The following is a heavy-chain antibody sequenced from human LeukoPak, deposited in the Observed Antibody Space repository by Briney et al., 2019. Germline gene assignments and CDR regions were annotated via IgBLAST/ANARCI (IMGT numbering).Heavy chain of an antibody. D-gene: IGHD3-22*01. J-gene: IGHJ4*02. CDR1: GSTFSSYG. V-gene: IGHV3-30*18. CDR3: AKDDYYDSSGYYDY. CDR2: ISYDGSNK. Sequence: XXSLRLSCAASGSTFSSYGMHWVRQAPGKGLEWVAVISYDGSNKYYADSVKGRFTISRDNSKNTLYLQMNSLRAEDTAVYYCAKDDYYDSSGYYDYWGQGTLVTVSS.